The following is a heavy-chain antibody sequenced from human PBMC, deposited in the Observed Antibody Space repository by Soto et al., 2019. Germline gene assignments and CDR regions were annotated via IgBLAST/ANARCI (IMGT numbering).Heavy chain of an antibody. CDR2: IYWDDDK. CDR3: AHSRTPLKIPIDAFDI. V-gene: IGHV2-5*02. D-gene: IGHD2-21*01. CDR1: GFSLSTSGVG. J-gene: IGHJ3*02. Sequence: QITLKESGPTLVKPTQTLTLTCTFSGFSLSTSGVGVGWIRQPPGKALEWLALIYWDDDKRYSPSLKSRRTITKDTSKNQVVLTMTHMDPVDTATYYCAHSRTPLKIPIDAFDIWGQGTMVTVSS.